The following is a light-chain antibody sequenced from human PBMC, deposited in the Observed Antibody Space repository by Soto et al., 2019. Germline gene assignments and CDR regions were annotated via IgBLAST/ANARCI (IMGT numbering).Light chain of an antibody. V-gene: IGKV1-5*01. CDR1: QSISTW. Sequence: DIQMTQSPSTLSASVGDRVAITCRANQSISTWLAWYQQKPGKAPKLLIYGASSLESGVPSRFSGSGSGTEFTLTINSLQPDDSATYYCQQCYSVSFGGGTKVDIK. CDR2: GAS. J-gene: IGKJ4*01. CDR3: QQCYSVS.